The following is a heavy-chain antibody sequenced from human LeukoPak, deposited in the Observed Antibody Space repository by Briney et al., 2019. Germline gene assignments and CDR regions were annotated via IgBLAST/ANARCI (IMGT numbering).Heavy chain of an antibody. Sequence: TSETLSLTCTVSGGSISSSTYFWGWIRQPPGKGLEWVGSVYSSVNTYYNPSLKSRVTISVDTSKNQFSLNLSSATVADTAVYYCARDHLFGGAFDIWGQGTMVTVSS. CDR3: ARDHLFGGAFDI. D-gene: IGHD2-15*01. CDR2: VYSSVNT. V-gene: IGHV4-39*02. CDR1: GGSISSSTYF. J-gene: IGHJ3*02.